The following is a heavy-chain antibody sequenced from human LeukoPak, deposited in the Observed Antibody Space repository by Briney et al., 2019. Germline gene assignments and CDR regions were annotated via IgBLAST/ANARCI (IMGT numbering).Heavy chain of an antibody. CDR2: ISYDGSNK. CDR3: ATIDYGGNSGFFDY. Sequence: GGSLRLSCAASGFTFSSYAMHWVRQAPGKGLEWVAVISYDGSNKYYADSVKGRFTISRDNSKNTLYLQMNSLRAEDTAVYYCATIDYGGNSGFFDYWGQGTLVTVSS. V-gene: IGHV3-30-3*01. J-gene: IGHJ4*02. CDR1: GFTFSSYA. D-gene: IGHD4-23*01.